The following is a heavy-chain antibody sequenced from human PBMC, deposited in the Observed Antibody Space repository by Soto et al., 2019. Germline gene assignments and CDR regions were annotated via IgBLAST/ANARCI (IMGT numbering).Heavy chain of an antibody. CDR3: ARLWSEREPNFDY. Sequence: EVQLVESGGGLVQPGGSLKLSCAASGYTFSGSAMHWVRQASGKGLEWVGRIRSKANSYATVYAASVKGRFTISREDSKNTAYLQMNSLKTEDTAVYYCARLWSEREPNFDYWGQGTLVSVSS. V-gene: IGHV3-73*02. D-gene: IGHD1-26*01. CDR2: IRSKANSYAT. J-gene: IGHJ4*02. CDR1: GYTFSGSA.